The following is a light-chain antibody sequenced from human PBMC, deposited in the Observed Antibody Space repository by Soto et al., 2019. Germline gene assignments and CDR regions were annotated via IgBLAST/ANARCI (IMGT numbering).Light chain of an antibody. CDR1: SSDVGGYNY. CDR2: DVS. Sequence: QSALTQPASXXGXXXXXXXISCTGTSSDVGGYNYVSWYQQHPGKAPKLMIYDVSNRPSGVSNRFSGSKSGNTASLTISGLQAEDEADYYCSSYTSSSTYVVFGGGTKLTVL. J-gene: IGLJ2*01. V-gene: IGLV2-14*01. CDR3: SSYTSSSTYVV.